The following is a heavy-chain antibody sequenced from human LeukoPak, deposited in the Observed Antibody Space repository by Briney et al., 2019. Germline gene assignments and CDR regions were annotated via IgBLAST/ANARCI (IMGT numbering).Heavy chain of an antibody. V-gene: IGHV3-23*01. CDR1: GFTLSSYA. Sequence: PGGSLRLSCAASGFTLSSYAMSWVRQAPGKGLEWVSAISGSGGSTYYADSVKGRFTISRDNSKNTLYLQMNSLRAEDTAVYYCAKDWSYVLHGYFDYWGQGTLVTVSS. CDR3: AKDWSYVLHGYFDY. D-gene: IGHD3-16*01. CDR2: ISGSGGST. J-gene: IGHJ4*02.